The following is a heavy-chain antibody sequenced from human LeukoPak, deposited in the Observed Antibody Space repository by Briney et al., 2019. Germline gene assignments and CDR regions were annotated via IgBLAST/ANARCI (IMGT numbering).Heavy chain of an antibody. Sequence: XGSISTYYWSWIRQTPGKGLEQIGYIYNSGSTNYNPSLEGRVTMSIDTSKNQFSLKLSSVTAADTAVYYCTRGGYYEPIDSWGQGTLVTVSS. CDR2: IYNSGST. CDR1: XGSISTYY. V-gene: IGHV4-59*01. CDR3: TRGGYYEPIDS. D-gene: IGHD3-22*01. J-gene: IGHJ4*02.